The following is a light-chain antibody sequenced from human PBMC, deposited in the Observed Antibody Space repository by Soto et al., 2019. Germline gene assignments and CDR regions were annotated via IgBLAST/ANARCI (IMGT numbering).Light chain of an antibody. CDR2: DAS. V-gene: IGKV3-11*01. Sequence: EIVLTQSPATLSLSPGERATLSCRASQSVSSYLAWYQQKPGQAPRLLIYDASNRATGIPARFSGSGSGTDFTLTISSLEPEDSAVYYCQQRSNWGRLFGGGTKVEIK. CDR3: QQRSNWGRL. J-gene: IGKJ4*01. CDR1: QSVSSY.